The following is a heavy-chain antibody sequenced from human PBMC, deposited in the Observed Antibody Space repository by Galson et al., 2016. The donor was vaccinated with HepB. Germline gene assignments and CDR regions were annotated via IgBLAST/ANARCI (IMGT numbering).Heavy chain of an antibody. CDR2: ISISSTTI. V-gene: IGHV3-48*04. D-gene: IGHD1-14*01. CDR1: GFNLNDYS. J-gene: IGHJ6*04. Sequence: SLRLSCAASGFNLNDYSMNWVRQSPGKGLEWLSFISISSTTIDYADSVKGRFIVSRDNAKQSLHLQMNSLKADDTSVYYCARGAPFEEAYTYTSDFHHGMDVWGKGAAVTVSS. CDR3: ARGAPFEEAYTYTSDFHHGMDV.